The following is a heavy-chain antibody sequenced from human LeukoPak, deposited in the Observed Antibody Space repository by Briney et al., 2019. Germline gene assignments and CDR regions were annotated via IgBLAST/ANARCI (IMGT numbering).Heavy chain of an antibody. CDR3: ARVRLWFGEGGFDY. D-gene: IGHD3-10*01. CDR2: IKQDGSEK. V-gene: IGHV3-7*01. CDR1: GFTFSSYW. Sequence: PGGSLRLSCAASGFTFSSYWMSWVRQAPGKGLEWVANIKQDGSEKYYVDSVKGRFTISRDNAKNSLYLQMNSLRAEDTAVYYCARVRLWFGEGGFDYWGQGTLVTVSS. J-gene: IGHJ4*02.